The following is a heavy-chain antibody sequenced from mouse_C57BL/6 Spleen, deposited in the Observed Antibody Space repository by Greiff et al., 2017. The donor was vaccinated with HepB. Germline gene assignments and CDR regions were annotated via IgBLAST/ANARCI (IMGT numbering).Heavy chain of an antibody. CDR3: ARGAVPDAMDY. D-gene: IGHD6-1*01. CDR2: ISSGSSTI. CDR1: GFTFSDYG. Sequence: EVNVVESGGGLVKPGGSLKLSCAASGFTFSDYGMHWVRQAPEKGLEWVAYISSGSSTIYYADTVKGRFTISRDNAKNTLFLQMTSLRSEDTAMYYCARGAVPDAMDYWGQGTSVTVSS. V-gene: IGHV5-17*01. J-gene: IGHJ4*01.